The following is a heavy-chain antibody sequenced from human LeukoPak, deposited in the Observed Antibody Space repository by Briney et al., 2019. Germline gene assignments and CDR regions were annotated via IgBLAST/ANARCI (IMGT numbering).Heavy chain of an antibody. CDR1: GFTFSSYS. Sequence: GGSLRLSCAASGFTFSSYSMNWVRQAPGKGLEWVSSISSSSSYIYYADSVKGRFTISRDNAKNTLYLQMHSLRVEDTALYYCARGYCSGNSCYPGGSWGQGTLVTVSS. V-gene: IGHV3-21*01. CDR3: ARGYCSGNSCYPGGS. D-gene: IGHD2-15*01. CDR2: ISSSSSYI. J-gene: IGHJ5*02.